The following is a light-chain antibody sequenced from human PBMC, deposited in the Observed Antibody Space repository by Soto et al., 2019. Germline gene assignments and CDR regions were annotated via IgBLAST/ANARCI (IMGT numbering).Light chain of an antibody. V-gene: IGKV3-15*01. CDR1: QSVSSN. CDR3: QQYNNWPPGT. CDR2: GAS. Sequence: EIVMTQSPATLSVSPGERATLSCRASQSVSSNLAWYQQRPGQAPRLLIYGASTRATGIAARFGGSGSGTEFTLTISSLQSEDFAVYYCQQYNNWPPGTFGQGTKVEIK. J-gene: IGKJ1*01.